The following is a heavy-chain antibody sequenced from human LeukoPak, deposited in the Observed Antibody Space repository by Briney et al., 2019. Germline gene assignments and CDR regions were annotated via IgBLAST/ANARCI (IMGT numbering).Heavy chain of an antibody. D-gene: IGHD6-19*01. CDR1: GASIRSSDYY. CDR2: MCFNGNR. V-gene: IGHV4-39*01. J-gene: IGHJ4*02. Sequence: PSETLSLTCTVSGASIRSSDYYWGWIRQPPGKGLEWVGSMCFNGNRYSDPSLKSRVTISEDTSKNQFSLKLSSVTAADTALYYCARHRAVAGTYFDDWGQGTLVTVSS. CDR3: ARHRAVAGTYFDD.